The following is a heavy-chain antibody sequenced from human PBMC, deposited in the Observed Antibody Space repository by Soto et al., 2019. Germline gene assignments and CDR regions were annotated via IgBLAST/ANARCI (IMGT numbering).Heavy chain of an antibody. J-gene: IGHJ3*02. D-gene: IGHD4-17*01. Sequence: QVQLQQWGAGLLTPSETLSLTCGVYGVSFSGYYWSWIRQTPGKGLEWIGEINHSGITNYNPSLKGRVSVSVDTSKNQFSLKLSSVTAAHTAVYYCARPKTTVTTPDAFDIWGQGTMVTVSS. CDR3: ARPKTTVTTPDAFDI. V-gene: IGHV4-34*01. CDR1: GVSFSGYY. CDR2: INHSGIT.